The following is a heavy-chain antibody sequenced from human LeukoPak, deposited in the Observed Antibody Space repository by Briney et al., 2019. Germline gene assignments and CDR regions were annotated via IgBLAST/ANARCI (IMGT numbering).Heavy chain of an antibody. CDR3: ASGSLVATTPYFDY. CDR1: GGTSSSYA. J-gene: IGHJ4*02. CDR2: IIPIFGTA. D-gene: IGHD5-12*01. V-gene: IGHV1-69*13. Sequence: SVKVSCKASGGTSSSYAISWVRQAPGQGLEWMGGIIPIFGTANYAQKFQGRVTITADESTSTAYMELSSLRSEDTAVYYCASGSLVATTPYFDYWGQGTLVTVSS.